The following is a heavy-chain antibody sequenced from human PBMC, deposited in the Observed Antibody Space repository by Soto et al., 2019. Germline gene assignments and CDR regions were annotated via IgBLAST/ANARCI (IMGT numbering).Heavy chain of an antibody. CDR1: GGAFTNYS. D-gene: IGHD1-20*01. CDR3: AIWSNWNPLYYRGMDV. Sequence: WASVKVSCKVSGGAFTNYSLNWVRYAPGQGLEWLGGIIPLHNTSNYSLKLLGRGSVTADISSNTVYMHLSGLTSDDTATYYCAIWSNWNPLYYRGMDVWGQGTTVTVSS. V-gene: IGHV1-69*08. J-gene: IGHJ6*02. CDR2: IIPLHNTS.